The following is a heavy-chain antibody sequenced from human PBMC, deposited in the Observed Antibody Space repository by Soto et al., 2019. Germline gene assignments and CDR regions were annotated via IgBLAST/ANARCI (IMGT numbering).Heavy chain of an antibody. D-gene: IGHD3-3*01. V-gene: IGHV3-33*01. J-gene: IGHJ5*02. Sequence: QVQLVESGGGVVQPGRSLRLSCAASGFTFSSYGMHWVRQAPGKGLEWVAVIWYDGSNKYYADSVKGRFTISRDNSKNTLYLQMSSLRAEDTAVYYCARGVYDFWSCYHPHGGWFDPWGQGTLVTVSS. CDR1: GFTFSSYG. CDR3: ARGVYDFWSCYHPHGGWFDP. CDR2: IWYDGSNK.